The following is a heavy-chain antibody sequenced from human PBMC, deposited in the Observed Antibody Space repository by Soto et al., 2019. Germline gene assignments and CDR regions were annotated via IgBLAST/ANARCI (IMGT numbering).Heavy chain of an antibody. V-gene: IGHV3-49*03. Sequence: QPGGSLRLSCTASGFTFGDYAMSWFRQAPGKGLEWVGFIRSKAYGGTTEYAASVKGRFTISRDDSKSIAYLQMNSLKTEDTAVYYCTRDPSFSSGWFSYNYYYGMDVWGQGTTVTVSS. CDR3: TRDPSFSSGWFSYNYYYGMDV. CDR1: GFTFGDYA. J-gene: IGHJ6*02. CDR2: IRSKAYGGTT. D-gene: IGHD6-19*01.